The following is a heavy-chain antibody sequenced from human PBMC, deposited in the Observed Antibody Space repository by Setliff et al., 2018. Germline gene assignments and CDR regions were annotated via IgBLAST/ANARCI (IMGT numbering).Heavy chain of an antibody. V-gene: IGHV1-18*04. CDR3: ARVESMVRGKNILRHFDY. D-gene: IGHD3-10*01. J-gene: IGHJ4*02. CDR2: ISPYTGNT. CDR1: GYTFTDFG. Sequence: ASVKVSCKASGYTFTDFGINWVRQAPGQGLEWVGWISPYTGNTYSAQRFQGRVTLTTDTSTSTAYMEVRSLTSDDTAVYYCARVESMVRGKNILRHFDYWGQGIQVTVSS.